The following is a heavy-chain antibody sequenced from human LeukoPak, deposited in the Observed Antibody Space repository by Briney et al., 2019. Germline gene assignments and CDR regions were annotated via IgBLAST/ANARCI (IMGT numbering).Heavy chain of an antibody. D-gene: IGHD4-17*01. CDR2: INPNSGDT. CDR1: GYTFTGYY. V-gene: IGHV1-2*02. CDR3: ARPYGDYYNWFDP. J-gene: IGHJ5*02. Sequence: GASVMVSCKASGYTFTGYYIHWVRQAPGQRLEWIGWINPNSGDTNYAQKFQDGVTLTRDTCVSTAYLELTNLRSDDTAVYYCARPYGDYYNWFDPWGQGTLVTVSS.